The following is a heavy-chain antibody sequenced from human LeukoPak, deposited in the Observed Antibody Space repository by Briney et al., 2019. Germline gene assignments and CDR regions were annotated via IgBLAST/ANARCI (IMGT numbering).Heavy chain of an antibody. CDR1: GFTFSSYS. V-gene: IGHV3-30*03. CDR3: ASASESVDGN. CDR2: ISYDGSNK. J-gene: IGHJ4*02. Sequence: GGSLRLSCAASGFTFSSYSMNWVRQAPGKGLEWVAVISYDGSNKYYADSVKGRFTISRDNSKNTLYLQMNSLRAEDTAVYYCASASESVDGNWGQGTLVTVSS. D-gene: IGHD6-19*01.